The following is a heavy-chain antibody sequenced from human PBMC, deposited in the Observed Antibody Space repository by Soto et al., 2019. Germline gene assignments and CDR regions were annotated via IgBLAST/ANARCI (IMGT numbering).Heavy chain of an antibody. Sequence: SETLSLTCAVSGGSISSSNWWSWVRQPPGKGLEWIGEIYHSGSTNYNPSLKSRVTISVDKSKNQFSLKLSSVTAADTAVYYCARDRIGDVLPYNWFDPWGQGTLVTVSS. CDR3: ARDRIGDVLPYNWFDP. CDR1: GGSISSSNW. CDR2: IYHSGST. D-gene: IGHD4-17*01. V-gene: IGHV4-4*02. J-gene: IGHJ5*02.